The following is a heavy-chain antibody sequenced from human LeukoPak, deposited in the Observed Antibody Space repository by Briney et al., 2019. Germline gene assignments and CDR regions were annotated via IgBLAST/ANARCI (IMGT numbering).Heavy chain of an antibody. V-gene: IGHV3-9*03. J-gene: IGHJ4*02. CDR2: ISWNSGSI. Sequence: GGSLRLSCAASGFTFDDYAMHWVRQAPGKGLEWVSGISWNSGSIGYADSVKGRFPISRDNAKNCLYLQMNSLRAEEMALYYCAKAKGIAVAESFDYWGQGTLVTVSS. D-gene: IGHD6-19*01. CDR3: AKAKGIAVAESFDY. CDR1: GFTFDDYA.